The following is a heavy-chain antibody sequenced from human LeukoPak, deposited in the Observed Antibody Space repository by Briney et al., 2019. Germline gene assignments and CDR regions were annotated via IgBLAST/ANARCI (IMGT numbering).Heavy chain of an antibody. Sequence: SETLSLTCAVYGGSFSGYYWSWIRQPPGKGLEWIGEINHSGSTNYNPSLKSRVTISVDTSKNQFSLKLSSATAADTAVYYCARKASDYYDSSGYYFDAFDIWGQGTMVTVSS. V-gene: IGHV4-34*01. J-gene: IGHJ3*02. CDR1: GGSFSGYY. D-gene: IGHD3-22*01. CDR3: ARKASDYYDSSGYYFDAFDI. CDR2: INHSGST.